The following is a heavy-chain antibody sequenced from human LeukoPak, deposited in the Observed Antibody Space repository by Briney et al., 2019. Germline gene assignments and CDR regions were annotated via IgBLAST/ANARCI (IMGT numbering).Heavy chain of an antibody. CDR3: VSDWGLDY. J-gene: IGHJ4*02. CDR1: GLNFKTYA. V-gene: IGHV3-23*01. CDR2: ITSSGDDT. D-gene: IGHD3-16*01. Sequence: PGGSLRLSCAASGLNFKTYAMSWVRQAPGKGLEWVSSITSSGDDTFYAESVQGRFTISRDNSRNTLYLHMNSLGVEDTALYYCVSDWGLDYWGQGTLIIVSS.